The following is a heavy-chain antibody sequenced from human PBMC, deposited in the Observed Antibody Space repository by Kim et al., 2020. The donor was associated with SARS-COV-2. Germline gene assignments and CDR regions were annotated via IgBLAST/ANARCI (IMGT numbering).Heavy chain of an antibody. D-gene: IGHD3-10*02. V-gene: IGHV5-51*01. CDR3: ARRLYAGTWFDP. Sequence: RYNPSFKGQVTFSVAKSINTAYLQWSSLKASDSAIYFCARRLYAGTWFDPWGQGTLVTVSS. J-gene: IGHJ5*02.